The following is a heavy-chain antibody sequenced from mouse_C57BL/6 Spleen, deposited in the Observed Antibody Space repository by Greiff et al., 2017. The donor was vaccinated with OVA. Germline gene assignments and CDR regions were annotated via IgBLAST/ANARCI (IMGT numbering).Heavy chain of an antibody. D-gene: IGHD3-3*01. V-gene: IGHV1-26*01. CDR3: AEGTDYFDY. CDR2: INPNNGGT. Sequence: EVQLQQSGPELVKPGASVKISCKASGYTFTDYYMNWVKQSHGKSLEWIGDINPNNGGTSYNQKFKGKATFTVDKSSSTAYMELRSLTSEDSAVYYCAEGTDYFDYWGQGTTLTVSS. CDR1: GYTFTDYY. J-gene: IGHJ2*01.